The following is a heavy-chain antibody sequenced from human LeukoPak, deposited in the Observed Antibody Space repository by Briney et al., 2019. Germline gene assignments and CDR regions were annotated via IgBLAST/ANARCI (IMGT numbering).Heavy chain of an antibody. CDR3: AGRSGINWFDP. V-gene: IGHV4-61*02. D-gene: IGHD3-3*01. Sequence: PSQTLSLTCTVSGGSISSGSYYWSWIRQPAGKGLEWIGRIYTSGSTNYNPSLKSRVTISVDTSKNQLSLKLSSVTAADTAVYYCAGRSGINWFDPWGQGTLVTVSS. CDR1: GGSISSGSYY. CDR2: IYTSGST. J-gene: IGHJ5*02.